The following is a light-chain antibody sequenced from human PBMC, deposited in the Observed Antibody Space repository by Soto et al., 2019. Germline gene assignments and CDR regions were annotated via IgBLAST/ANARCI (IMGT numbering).Light chain of an antibody. CDR3: SSYAGSNNFV. V-gene: IGLV2-8*01. CDR2: EVA. Sequence: QSVLTQPPSASGSPGQSVTISCTGTSSDVGGYDYVSWYQRHAGKAPRLMIYEVAKRPSGVPDRFSGSKSGNTASLTVSGLQAEDEADYYCSSYAGSNNFVFGGGTKLTVL. CDR1: SSDVGGYDY. J-gene: IGLJ2*01.